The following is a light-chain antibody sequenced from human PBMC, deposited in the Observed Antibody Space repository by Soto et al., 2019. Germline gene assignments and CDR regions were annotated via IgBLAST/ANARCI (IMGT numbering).Light chain of an antibody. CDR1: QSVSSN. V-gene: IGKV3-15*01. CDR3: QQYNNWPPFT. J-gene: IGKJ2*01. Sequence: EIVMTQSPATLSVSPGDRATLSCRASQSVSSNLAWYQQKPDQAPRLLIYGASTRATGIPARFSGSGSGTEFTLTISSLQSEDFAVYFCQQYNNWPPFTFGQGTKLEIK. CDR2: GAS.